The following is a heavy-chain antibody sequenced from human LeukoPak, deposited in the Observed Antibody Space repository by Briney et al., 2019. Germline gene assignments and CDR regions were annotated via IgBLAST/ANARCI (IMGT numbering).Heavy chain of an antibody. CDR2: IYSGGST. CDR1: GFTVSSNY. D-gene: IGHD6-25*01. CDR3: AKDESPRIAADNY. V-gene: IGHV3-66*01. J-gene: IGHJ4*02. Sequence: AGGSLRLSCAASGFTVSSNYMNWVRQAPGKGLEWVSVIYSGGSTYYADSVKGRFTISRDNSKNTLYLQMKSLRAEDTAVYYCAKDESPRIAADNYWGQGTLVTVSS.